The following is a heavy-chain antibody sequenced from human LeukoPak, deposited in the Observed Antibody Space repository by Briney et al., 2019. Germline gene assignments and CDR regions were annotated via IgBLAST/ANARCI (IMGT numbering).Heavy chain of an antibody. J-gene: IGHJ4*02. D-gene: IGHD2-2*02. CDR2: ISGSGGST. CDR3: AKEGSYTNMWTTFDY. V-gene: IGHV3-23*01. Sequence: GGSLRLSCAASGFAFSNRAMSWVRQSPGKGLEWVSGISGSGGSTYYADSVKGRFTVSRDNSKNTLFLQMNSLRAEDTAVYYCAKEGSYTNMWTTFDYWGQGTLVTVSS. CDR1: GFAFSNRA.